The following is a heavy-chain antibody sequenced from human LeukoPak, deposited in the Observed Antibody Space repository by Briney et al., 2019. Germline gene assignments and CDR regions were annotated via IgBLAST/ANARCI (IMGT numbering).Heavy chain of an antibody. CDR1: GFIFSNYW. J-gene: IGHJ4*02. Sequence: GGSLRLSCTASGFIFSNYWMSWVRQAPGKGLEWVASIKQDESEKYYVDSVKGRFTTSRDNAKSSLYLQMNALRGEDTAVYYCARKAYSYGYALDSWGQGTLVTVSS. V-gene: IGHV3-7*03. CDR2: IKQDESEK. CDR3: ARKAYSYGYALDS. D-gene: IGHD5-18*01.